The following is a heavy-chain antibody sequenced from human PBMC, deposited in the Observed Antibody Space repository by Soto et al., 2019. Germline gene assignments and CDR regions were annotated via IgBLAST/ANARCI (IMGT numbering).Heavy chain of an antibody. Sequence: QVQLVESGGGVVQPGTSLRLSCATSGFTFSRHGMHWVRQTPGKGLEWLAVILNDASGHWYADSVKGRFTISRDNSENTLYLQMNGLRLEDTGMYYCARDDDYPDNGFDYWGQGTLVTVSS. CDR1: GFTFSRHG. V-gene: IGHV3-33*01. J-gene: IGHJ4*02. CDR3: ARDDDYPDNGFDY. CDR2: ILNDASGH. D-gene: IGHD4-17*01.